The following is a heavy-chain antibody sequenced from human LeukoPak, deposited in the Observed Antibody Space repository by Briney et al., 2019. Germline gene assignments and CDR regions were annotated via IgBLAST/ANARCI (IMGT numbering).Heavy chain of an antibody. J-gene: IGHJ4*02. CDR2: THYRSKWYS. D-gene: IGHD7-27*01. CDR3: ARGTWGSTYYFDY. V-gene: IGHV6-1*01. Sequence: SQTLSLTCAISGDSVSTNNTAWNWIRQSPSRGLEWLGRTHYRSKWYSNYAVSVKSRITINPDTSKNQFSLQLNSVTPEDTAVYYCARGTWGSTYYFDYWGQGTLVTVSS. CDR1: GDSVSTNNTA.